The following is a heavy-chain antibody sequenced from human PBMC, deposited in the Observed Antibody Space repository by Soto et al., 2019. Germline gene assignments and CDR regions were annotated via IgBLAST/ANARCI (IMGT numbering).Heavy chain of an antibody. V-gene: IGHV3-23*01. CDR1: GFTFSSYA. Sequence: GGSLRLSCAASGFTFSSYAMSWVRQAPGKGLEWVSAISGSGGSTYYADSVKGRFTISRDNSKNTLYLQMNSLRAEDTAVYYCAKVFMDPSGYDLLFDYWGQGTLVTVSS. CDR2: ISGSGGST. J-gene: IGHJ4*02. D-gene: IGHD5-12*01. CDR3: AKVFMDPSGYDLLFDY.